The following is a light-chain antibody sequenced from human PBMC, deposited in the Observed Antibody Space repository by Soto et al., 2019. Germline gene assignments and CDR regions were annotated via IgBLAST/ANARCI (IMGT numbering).Light chain of an antibody. Sequence: QSALTQPASMSGSPGQSITISCTGTSSDVGSYYPVSWFQQHPGKAPKLIISEVNKRPSGVSDRFSGSKSGNTASLTIAGLHASDEAEYYCCSYAGDTTFFVFGTGTKRTVL. CDR2: EVN. V-gene: IGLV2-23*02. CDR1: SSDVGSYYP. CDR3: CSYAGDTTFFV. J-gene: IGLJ1*01.